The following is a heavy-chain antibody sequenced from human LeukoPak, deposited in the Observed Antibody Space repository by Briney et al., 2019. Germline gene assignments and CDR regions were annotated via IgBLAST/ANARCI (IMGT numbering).Heavy chain of an antibody. J-gene: IGHJ4*02. CDR2: ISPYNGNT. CDR3: ARDKNHYDTRGDF. V-gene: IGHV1-18*01. Sequence: ASVKVSCNASGYTFTSFGISWVRQAPGQGLEWMGWISPYNGNTNYPQKVQGRITVTTDTSTSTAYMELRSLRSDDTAVYYCARDKNHYDTRGDFWGQGTLVTVSS. CDR1: GYTFTSFG. D-gene: IGHD3-22*01.